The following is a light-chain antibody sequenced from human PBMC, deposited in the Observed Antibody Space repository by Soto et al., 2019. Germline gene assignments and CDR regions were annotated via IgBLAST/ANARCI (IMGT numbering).Light chain of an antibody. CDR1: NSDVGTYNL. V-gene: IGLV2-23*02. CDR3: CSYAGSTTPVV. J-gene: IGLJ2*01. CDR2: EVT. Sequence: QSVLTQPASVSGSPGQSITISCTGTNSDVGTYNLVSWYQQHPGKAPKLMIYEVTKRPSGVSNRFSGSKSGNTASLTISGLQAEDEADYYCCSYAGSTTPVVFGGGTKVTVL.